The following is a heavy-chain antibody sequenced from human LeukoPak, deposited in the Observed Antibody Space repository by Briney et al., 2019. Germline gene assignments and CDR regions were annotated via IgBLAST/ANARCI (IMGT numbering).Heavy chain of an antibody. D-gene: IGHD3-10*01. CDR2: IYTSGST. V-gene: IGHV4-39*07. Sequence: PSETLSLTCTVSGGSISSGPYYWGWIRQPPGKGLEWIGRIYTSGSTNYNPSLKSRVTMSVDTSKNQFSLKLSSVTAADTAVYYCARESRYYYGSGSPLTYYFDYWGQGTLVTVSS. CDR1: GGSISSGPYY. J-gene: IGHJ4*02. CDR3: ARESRYYYGSGSPLTYYFDY.